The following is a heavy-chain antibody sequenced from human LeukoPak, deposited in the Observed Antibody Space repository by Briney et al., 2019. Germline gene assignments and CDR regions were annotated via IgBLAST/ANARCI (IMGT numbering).Heavy chain of an antibody. V-gene: IGHV4-61*02. D-gene: IGHD3-3*01. CDR3: ARGRFLEWL. J-gene: IGHJ4*02. Sequence: PSETLSLTCTVSGGSISSGSYHWSWIPQPAGKGLEWIGRIYTSGSTNYNPSLKSRVTISVDTSKNQFSLKLSSVTAEDTAVYYCARGRFLEWLWGQGTLVTVSS. CDR2: IYTSGST. CDR1: GGSISSGSYH.